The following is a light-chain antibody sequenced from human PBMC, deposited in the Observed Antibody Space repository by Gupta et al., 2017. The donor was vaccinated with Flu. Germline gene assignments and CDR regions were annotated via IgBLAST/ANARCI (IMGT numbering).Light chain of an antibody. J-gene: IGKJ4*01. CDR3: LQHNSYPLT. Sequence: DIQMTQSPSSLSASVGDRVTITCRASQGIRNELGWYQQKPGTAPKRLIYSASSLQRGVPSRFSGSGSGTEFTLTISSRQPEDFATYYCLQHNSYPLTVGGGTKVEIK. CDR1: QGIRNE. CDR2: SAS. V-gene: IGKV1-17*01.